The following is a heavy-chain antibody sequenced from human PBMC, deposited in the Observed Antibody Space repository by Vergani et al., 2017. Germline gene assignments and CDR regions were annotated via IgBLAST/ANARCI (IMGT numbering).Heavy chain of an antibody. CDR2: IYYSGST. CDR3: AKGELTGYYGMDV. J-gene: IGHJ6*02. Sequence: QVQLQESGPGLVKPSETLSLTCTVSGGSISSYYWSWIRQPPGKGLEWIGYIYYSGSTNYNPSLKSRVTISVDTSKNQFSLKLRSVTAADTAVYYCAKGELTGYYGMDVWGQGTTVTVSS. D-gene: IGHD7-27*01. CDR1: GGSISSYY. V-gene: IGHV4-59*08.